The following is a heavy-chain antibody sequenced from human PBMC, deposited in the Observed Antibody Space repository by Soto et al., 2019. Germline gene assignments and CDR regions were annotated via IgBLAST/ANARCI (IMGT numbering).Heavy chain of an antibody. CDR3: AKHPGSSSNS. CDR2: IYYTGST. V-gene: IGHV4-39*01. D-gene: IGHD6-6*01. CDR1: GGSIRGSSYY. Sequence: SETLSLTCTVSGGSIRGSSYYWGWIRQPPGKGLEWIASIYYTGSTFYNPSLKGRVTISVDTSKNQFSLNLNSVTAADTVIYYCAKHPGSSSNSWGQGTLVTVSS. J-gene: IGHJ4*02.